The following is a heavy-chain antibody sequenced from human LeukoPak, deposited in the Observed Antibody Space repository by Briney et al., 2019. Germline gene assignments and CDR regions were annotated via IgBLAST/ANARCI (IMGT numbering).Heavy chain of an antibody. CDR2: ISSSSSTI. J-gene: IGHJ4*02. CDR3: AREGVTFAY. D-gene: IGHD3-10*01. Sequence: GGSLRLSCAASGFTFSSYSMNWVRQAPGKGLEWVSYISSSSSTIYYADSVKGRFTISRDNAKNSLYLQMNSLRAEDTAVYYCAREGVTFAYWGQGTLVTVSS. V-gene: IGHV3-48*01. CDR1: GFTFSSYS.